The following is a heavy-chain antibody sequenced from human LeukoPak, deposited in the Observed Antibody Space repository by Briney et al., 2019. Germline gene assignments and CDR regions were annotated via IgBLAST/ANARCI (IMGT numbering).Heavy chain of an antibody. D-gene: IGHD6-19*01. CDR1: GFTFSSYA. J-gene: IGHJ5*02. CDR2: ISGTGGST. CDR3: AKASGAGTRNWFDP. V-gene: IGHV3-23*01. Sequence: GGSLRLSCAASGFTFSSYAMSWVRQAPGEGLEWLATISGTGGSTDYADSVKGRFTISRDNSKNTLYLQMNSLRADDTAVYYCAKASGAGTRNWFDPWGQGTLVTVSS.